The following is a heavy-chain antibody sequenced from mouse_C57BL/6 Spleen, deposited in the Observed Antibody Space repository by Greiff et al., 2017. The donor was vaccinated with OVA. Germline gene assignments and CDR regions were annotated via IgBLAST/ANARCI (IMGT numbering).Heavy chain of an antibody. CDR3: ASYYSQPLDY. CDR1: GYAFSSSW. Sequence: VQRVESGPELVKPGASVKISCKASGYAFSSSWMNWVKQRPGKGLEWIGRIYPGDGDTNYNGKFKGKATLTADKSSSTAYMQLSSLTSEDSAVYFCASYYSQPLDYWGQGTTLTVSS. D-gene: IGHD2-12*01. V-gene: IGHV1-82*01. J-gene: IGHJ2*01. CDR2: IYPGDGDT.